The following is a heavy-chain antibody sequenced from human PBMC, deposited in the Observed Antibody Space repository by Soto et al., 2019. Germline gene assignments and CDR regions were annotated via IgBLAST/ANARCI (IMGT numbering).Heavy chain of an antibody. J-gene: IGHJ4*02. CDR1: GGTFSSYT. D-gene: IGHD4-17*01. CDR3: ARGGRDDYGYHGIDY. CDR2: IIPILGIA. Sequence: QVQLVQSGAEVKKPGSSVKVSCKASGGTFSSYTISWVRQAPGQGLEWMGRIIPILGIANYAQKFQGRVTTTAHKSTSTAYMELSSLRSEDTAVYYCARGGRDDYGYHGIDYWGQGTLVTVSS. V-gene: IGHV1-69*02.